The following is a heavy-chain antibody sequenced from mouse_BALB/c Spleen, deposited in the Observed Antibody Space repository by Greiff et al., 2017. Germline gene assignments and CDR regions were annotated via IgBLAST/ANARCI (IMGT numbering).Heavy chain of an antibody. V-gene: IGHV5-6-2*01. CDR2: INSNGGST. CDR1: GFTFSSYY. Sequence: EVHLVESGGGLVKLGGSLKLSCAASGFTFSSYYMSWVRQTPEKRLELVAAINSNGGSTYYPDTVKGRFTISRDNAKNTLYLQMSSLKSEDTALYYCARHTMITTLDYWGQGTTLTVSS. D-gene: IGHD2-4*01. J-gene: IGHJ2*01. CDR3: ARHTMITTLDY.